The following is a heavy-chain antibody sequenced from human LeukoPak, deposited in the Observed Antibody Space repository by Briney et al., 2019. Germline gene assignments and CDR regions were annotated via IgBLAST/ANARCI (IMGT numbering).Heavy chain of an antibody. CDR3: ARDAYQLLGGNLYYYYMDV. CDR1: DGSISSYY. V-gene: IGHV4-59*01. CDR2: IYYSGST. J-gene: IGHJ6*03. D-gene: IGHD2-2*01. Sequence: SETLSLTCTVSDGSISSYYWSWIRQPPGKGLEWIGYIYYSGSTNYNPSLKSRVTISVDTSKNQFSLKLSSVTAADTAVYYCARDAYQLLGGNLYYYYMDVWGKGTTVTVSS.